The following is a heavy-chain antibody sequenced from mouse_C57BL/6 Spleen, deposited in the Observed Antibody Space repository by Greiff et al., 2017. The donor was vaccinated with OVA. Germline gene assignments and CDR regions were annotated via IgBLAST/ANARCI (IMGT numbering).Heavy chain of an antibody. CDR3: ARDYYNAMDY. V-gene: IGHV1-64*01. CDR2: IHPNSGST. Sequence: VQLQQPGAELVKPGASVKLSCKASGYTFTSYWMHWVKQRPGQGLEWIGIIHPNSGSTNYNEKFKSKATLTVDKSSSTAYMQLSSLTSEDSAVYYCARDYYNAMDYWGQGTSVTVSS. CDR1: GYTFTSYW. D-gene: IGHD1-1*02. J-gene: IGHJ4*01.